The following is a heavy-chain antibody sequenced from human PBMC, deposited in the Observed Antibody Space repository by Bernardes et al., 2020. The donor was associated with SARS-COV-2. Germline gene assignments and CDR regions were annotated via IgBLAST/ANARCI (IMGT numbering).Heavy chain of an antibody. CDR2: IWFDGSNK. CDR1: GFTFNDYA. J-gene: IGHJ4*02. CDR3: ARDVLVGATRAAPPDH. D-gene: IGHD1-26*01. Sequence: GGSLRLSCAASGFTFNDYAMHWVRQAPGKGLEWVAVIWFDGSNKYCADSVKGRFTISRDNSKNTLYLQMNSLRADDTAVYYCARDVLVGATRAAPPDHWGQGTLVTVSS. V-gene: IGHV3-33*01.